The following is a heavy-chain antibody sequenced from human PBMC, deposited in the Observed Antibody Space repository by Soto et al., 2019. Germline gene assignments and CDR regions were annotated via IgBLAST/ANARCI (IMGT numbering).Heavy chain of an antibody. CDR2: IKGDASET. CDR3: VGGDGWYRDY. CDR1: GFTFSSFW. D-gene: IGHD6-19*01. V-gene: IGHV3-7*01. Sequence: EVVLVESGGGLVQPGGSLRLSCAASGFTFSSFWMSWVRQAPGKGLEWMAIIKGDASETDYVDSVKGRFTISRDNTKNALYLQLTRRIADDTAVYYCVGGDGWYRDYWGQGALLTVSS. J-gene: IGHJ4*02.